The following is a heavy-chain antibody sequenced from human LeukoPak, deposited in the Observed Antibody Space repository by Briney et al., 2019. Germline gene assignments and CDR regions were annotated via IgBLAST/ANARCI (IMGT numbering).Heavy chain of an antibody. D-gene: IGHD2-2*02. Sequence: GASVKVSCKASGYTFTGYYMHWVRQAPGQGLEWMGWINPNGGGTNYAQKFQGRVTMTRDTSISTAYMELSRLRSDDTAVYYCARRYCSSTSCYNARYYFDYWGQGTLVTVSS. V-gene: IGHV1-2*02. CDR1: GYTFTGYY. J-gene: IGHJ4*02. CDR2: INPNGGGT. CDR3: ARRYCSSTSCYNARYYFDY.